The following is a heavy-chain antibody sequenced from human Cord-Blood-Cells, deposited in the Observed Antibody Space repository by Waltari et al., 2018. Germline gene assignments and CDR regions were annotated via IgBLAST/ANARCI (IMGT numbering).Heavy chain of an antibody. D-gene: IGHD2-2*01. CDR1: GFTFGSYA. J-gene: IGHJ4*02. CDR3: AREKGDCSSTSCYAFGDY. V-gene: IGHV3-30-3*01. CDR2: ISYDGSNK. Sequence: QVQLVESWGGVAQPGRPLSLSGAAPGFTFGSYAFHWIRQPPAKGLEWVAVISYDGSNKYYAGTVKGRFTISRDNSKNTLYLQMNSLRAEDTAVYYCAREKGDCSSTSCYAFGDYWGQGTLVTVSS.